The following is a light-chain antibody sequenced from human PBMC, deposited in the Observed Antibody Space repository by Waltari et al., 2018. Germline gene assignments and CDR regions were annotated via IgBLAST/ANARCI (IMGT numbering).Light chain of an antibody. CDR3: CSLTSSRTVI. Sequence: ALTQTLSVADSPGPSLTISFPGTTYDVCAYIYISWYQQLPGKAPKLLIYDVANRPSGVSDRFSGSKSGNTASLIISGLQAEDEADYYCCSLTSSRTVIFGGGTKLTVL. J-gene: IGLJ2*01. CDR2: DVA. V-gene: IGLV2-14*03. CDR1: TYDVCAYIY.